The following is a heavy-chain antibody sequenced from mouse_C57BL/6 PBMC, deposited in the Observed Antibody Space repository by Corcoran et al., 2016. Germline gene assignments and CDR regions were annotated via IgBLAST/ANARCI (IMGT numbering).Heavy chain of an antibody. CDR2: INPNNGGT. Sequence: EVQLQQSGPELVKPGAAVKISCKASGYTFTDYYMNWVKQSHGKSLEWIGDINPNNGGTSYNQKFKGKATLTVDKSSSTAYMELRSLTSEDSAVYYCAREDVHRFAYWGQGTLVTVSA. V-gene: IGHV1-26*01. CDR1: GYTFTDYY. J-gene: IGHJ3*01. CDR3: AREDVHRFAY.